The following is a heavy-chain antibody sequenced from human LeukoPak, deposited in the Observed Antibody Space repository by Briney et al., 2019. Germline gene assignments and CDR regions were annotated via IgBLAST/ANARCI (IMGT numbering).Heavy chain of an antibody. J-gene: IGHJ4*02. CDR3: AKDAGDYYWYIDY. CDR1: GFTFRTYS. D-gene: IGHD3-22*01. Sequence: PGGSLRLSCAASGFTFRTYSMNWVRQAPRKGLEWVSAISGSGGSTYYADSVKGRFTISRDNSKNTLYLQMNSLRAEDTAVYYCAKDAGDYYWYIDYWGQGTLVTVSS. V-gene: IGHV3-23*01. CDR2: ISGSGGST.